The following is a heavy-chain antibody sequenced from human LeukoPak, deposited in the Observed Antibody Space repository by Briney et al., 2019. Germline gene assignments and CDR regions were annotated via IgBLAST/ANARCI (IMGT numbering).Heavy chain of an antibody. D-gene: IGHD3-10*01. V-gene: IGHV6-1*01. J-gene: IGHJ4*02. CDR3: ARDLVRVWYYYGSGSYPPFDY. CDR2: TYYRSKWYN. Sequence: SQTLSLTRAISGDSVSSNSAAWNWIRQSPSRGLEWLGRTYYRSKWYNDYAVSVKSRITINPDTSKNQFSLQLNSVTPEDTAVYYCARDLVRVWYYYGSGSYPPFDYWGQGTLVTVSS. CDR1: GDSVSSNSAA.